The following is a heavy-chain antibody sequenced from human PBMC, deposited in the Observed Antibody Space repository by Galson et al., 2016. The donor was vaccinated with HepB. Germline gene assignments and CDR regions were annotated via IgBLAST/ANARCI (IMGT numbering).Heavy chain of an antibody. J-gene: IGHJ4*02. CDR2: INSDGSST. D-gene: IGHD3-3*01. V-gene: IGHV3-74*01. CDR1: GFTFSNNW. Sequence: SLRLSCAASGFTFSNNWMHWVRQAPGMGLEWVSRINSDGSSTNYADSVKGRFTISRDNAKNTLYLQMNSLRAEDTALYYCARAGFGSGHYNYWGQGTLVTVSS. CDR3: ARAGFGSGHYNY.